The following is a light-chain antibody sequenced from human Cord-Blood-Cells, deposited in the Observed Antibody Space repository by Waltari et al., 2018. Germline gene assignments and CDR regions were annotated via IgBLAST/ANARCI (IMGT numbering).Light chain of an antibody. V-gene: IGKV3-11*01. Sequence: DIVLTHSPATLSLAPGATAPLSCRASQSVSSYLAWYQQKPGQAPRLLIYDASNRATGIPARFSGSGSGTDFTLTISSLEPEDFAVYYCQQRSNWPWTFGQGTKLEIK. CDR3: QQRSNWPWT. J-gene: IGKJ2*01. CDR2: DAS. CDR1: QSVSSY.